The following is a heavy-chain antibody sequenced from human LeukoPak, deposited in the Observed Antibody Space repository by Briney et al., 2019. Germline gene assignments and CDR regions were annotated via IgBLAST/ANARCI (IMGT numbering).Heavy chain of an antibody. CDR1: GGSISSSNW. V-gene: IGHV4-4*02. CDR3: VGALPAAKNYYYYYMDV. CDR2: IYHSGST. D-gene: IGHD2-2*01. J-gene: IGHJ6*03. Sequence: SETLSLTCAVSGGSISSSNWWSWVRQPPGKGLEWIGEIYHSGSTNYNPSLKSRVTISVDKSKNQFSLKLSSVTAADTAVYYCVGALPAAKNYYYYYMDVWGKGTTVTISS.